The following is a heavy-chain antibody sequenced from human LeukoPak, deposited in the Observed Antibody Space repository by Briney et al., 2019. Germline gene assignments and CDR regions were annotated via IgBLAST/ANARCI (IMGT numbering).Heavy chain of an antibody. CDR2: IRSKAYGGTT. CDR3: TRDLWGTGIAVAGLSDY. CDR1: GFTFSTYG. Sequence: GGSLRLSCAASGFTFSTYGMHWVRQAPGKGLEWVGFIRSKAYGGTTEYAASVKGRFTISRDDSKSNAYLQMNSLKTEDTAVYYCTRDLWGTGIAVAGLSDYWGQGTLVTVSS. V-gene: IGHV3-49*04. D-gene: IGHD6-19*01. J-gene: IGHJ4*02.